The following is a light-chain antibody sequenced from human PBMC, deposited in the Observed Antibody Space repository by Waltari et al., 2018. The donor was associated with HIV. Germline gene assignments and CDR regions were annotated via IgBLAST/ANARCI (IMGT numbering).Light chain of an antibody. Sequence: NLVLTQPHSVSASPGETVTISCTGTSASIVTNYVQWYQQRPGSAPTTVIYGDDQRPSGVPGRFSGSIDTSSNSASLTISGLRPEDEGDYYCQAFDSDSQWVFGGGTRLTVL. J-gene: IGLJ3*02. CDR3: QAFDSDSQWV. V-gene: IGLV6-57*02. CDR2: GDD. CDR1: SASIVTNY.